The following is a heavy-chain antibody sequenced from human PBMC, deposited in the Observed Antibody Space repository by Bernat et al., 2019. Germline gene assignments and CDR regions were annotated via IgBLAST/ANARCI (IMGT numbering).Heavy chain of an antibody. J-gene: IGHJ5*02. CDR3: AREWSGSYWP. CDR2: IWFDGNNK. Sequence: QVQLVESGGGVVQPGRSLRLSCAASGFTFSSYGMHWVRQAPGKGLEWVAVIWFDGNNKYYADSVKGRFTISRDNSKNTLFLQMNSLRVEDTAMYYCAREWSGSYWPWGQGTLVTVSS. CDR1: GFTFSSYG. V-gene: IGHV3-33*01. D-gene: IGHD1-26*01.